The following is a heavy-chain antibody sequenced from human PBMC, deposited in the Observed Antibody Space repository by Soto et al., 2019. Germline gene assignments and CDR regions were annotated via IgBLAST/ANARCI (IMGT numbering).Heavy chain of an antibody. J-gene: IGHJ5*02. CDR2: IYHSGST. CDR3: SREGDCAYDVCYGNYFDP. V-gene: IGHV4-4*02. Sequence: SETLYLTCAVSGGSTSSSHWWSWLRPAAGKGLEWIGEIYHSGSTNCNPSLKSRVTISVEKSKNQFSLSLNSVTAGARAVYYCSREGDCAYDVCYGNYFDPWGQVTLVTV. D-gene: IGHD2-8*01. CDR1: GGSTSSSHW.